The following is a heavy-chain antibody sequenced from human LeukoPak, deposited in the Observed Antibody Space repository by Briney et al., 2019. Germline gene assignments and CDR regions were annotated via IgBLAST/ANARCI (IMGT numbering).Heavy chain of an antibody. Sequence: GGSLRLSCAASGFTFSSYAMSWVRQAPGKGLEWVSAISGSGGSTYYADSVKGRFTISRDNAKNSLYLQMNSLRAEDTAVYYCARGAVAVYYFDYWGQGTLVTVSS. J-gene: IGHJ4*02. D-gene: IGHD6-19*01. CDR2: ISGSGGST. CDR3: ARGAVAVYYFDY. CDR1: GFTFSSYA. V-gene: IGHV3-23*01.